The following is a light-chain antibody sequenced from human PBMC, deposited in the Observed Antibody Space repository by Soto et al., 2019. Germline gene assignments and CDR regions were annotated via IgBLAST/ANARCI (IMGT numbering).Light chain of an antibody. V-gene: IGKV3-15*01. J-gene: IGKJ2*01. CDR3: QQYDKWYT. CDR1: QSVSSN. CDR2: GAS. Sequence: EIVMTQSPATLSVSPGEGATLSCRASQSVSSNLAWYQHKPGQAPRLLIYGASTRATGIPARFSGGGSGPEFALTISSLQSEDFAIYYCQQYDKWYTFGQGTKLEIK.